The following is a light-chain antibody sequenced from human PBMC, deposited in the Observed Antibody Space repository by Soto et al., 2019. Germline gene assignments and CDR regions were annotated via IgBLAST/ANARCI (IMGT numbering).Light chain of an antibody. V-gene: IGKV3-20*01. CDR1: QSVSSNY. CDR3: QQYGSSRT. J-gene: IGKJ1*01. Sequence: EIVLTQSPGTLSLSPGERAILSCRASQSVSSNYLTWYQHKPGRAPRLLIYGASSRATGIPDRFSGSGSGTDFTLTISRLEPEDFAVYYCQQYGSSRTFGQGTKVEIK. CDR2: GAS.